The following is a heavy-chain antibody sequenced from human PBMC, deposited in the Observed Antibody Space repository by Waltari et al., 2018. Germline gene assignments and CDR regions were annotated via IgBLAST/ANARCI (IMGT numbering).Heavy chain of an antibody. Sequence: QVQLQESGPGLVKPSETLSLTCPVSGGSISSYYWSWIRQPPGKGLEWIGYIYYSGSTNYNPSLKSRGTIAVDTSKNQFTLKLSAVTAADTAVYYCARAYYDILTGYPHVDYWGQGTLVTVS. V-gene: IGHV4-59*01. CDR3: ARAYYDILTGYPHVDY. J-gene: IGHJ4*02. CDR1: GGSISSYY. D-gene: IGHD3-9*01. CDR2: IYYSGST.